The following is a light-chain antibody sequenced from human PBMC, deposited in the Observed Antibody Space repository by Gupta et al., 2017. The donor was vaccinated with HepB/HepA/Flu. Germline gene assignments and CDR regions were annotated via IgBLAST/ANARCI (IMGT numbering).Light chain of an antibody. CDR1: SSDVGGYNY. CDR3: CSYGSSTSLFV. Sequence: QSALTQPASVSGSPGQSITIPCPGTSSDVGGYNYVSWYQQYPGKAPKVIIYDVSGRPSGVSDRFSGSKSGNMASLTISGLQAEDEADYYCCSYGSSTSLFVFGTGTKVTVL. J-gene: IGLJ1*01. V-gene: IGLV2-14*01. CDR2: DVS.